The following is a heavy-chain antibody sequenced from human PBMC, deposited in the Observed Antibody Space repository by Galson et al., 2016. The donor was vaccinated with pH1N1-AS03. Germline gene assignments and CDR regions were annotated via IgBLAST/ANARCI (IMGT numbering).Heavy chain of an antibody. V-gene: IGHV3-43D*03. J-gene: IGHJ4*02. CDR2: ITWDGVST. CDR3: AKDMHHRSAWEVFDS. D-gene: IGHD3-3*01. Sequence: SLRLSCAASGFTFDDYAMHWVRQAPGKGLEWVSFITWDGVSTYYADSVRGRFTTSRDSSKNSVYLQMDSLRGEDTALYCCAKDMHHRSAWEVFDSWGQGTLVTGSS. CDR1: GFTFDDYA.